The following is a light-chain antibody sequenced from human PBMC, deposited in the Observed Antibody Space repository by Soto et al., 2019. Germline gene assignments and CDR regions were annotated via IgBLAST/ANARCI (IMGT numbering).Light chain of an antibody. J-gene: IGKJ3*01. CDR1: QGISSY. V-gene: IGKV1-9*01. CDR3: QQLNSYLFT. CDR2: AAT. Sequence: IQLTQSPSSLSASVGDRVTITCRASQGISSYLAWYQQKPGKAPKLLIYAATTLQSGVPSRLRGSGSGPDFTLTISSLQPEDFATYYCQQLNSYLFTFGPGTKVDIK.